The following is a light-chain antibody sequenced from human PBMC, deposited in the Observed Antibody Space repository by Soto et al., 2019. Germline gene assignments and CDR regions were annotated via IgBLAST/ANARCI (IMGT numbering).Light chain of an antibody. J-gene: IGKJ1*01. CDR2: KAY. V-gene: IGKV1-5*03. Sequence: DVQLRQSPSTLSASVGDRGTITCRGSQRIRSWLAWYQKKPAKAHKLLTYKAYSLESGVQSRFSGSGSGTEFTLTIRSLQPDDFATYYCKQYNSYSPTFAQGTKVEIK. CDR1: QRIRSW. CDR3: KQYNSYSPT.